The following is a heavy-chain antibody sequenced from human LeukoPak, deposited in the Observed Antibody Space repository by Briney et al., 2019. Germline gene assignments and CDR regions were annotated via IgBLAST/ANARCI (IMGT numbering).Heavy chain of an antibody. D-gene: IGHD2-2*03. Sequence: VGSLKVSCKASGFTFSSYGISWVRQAPGKGLEWVAWISAYNGNTYYAQKLKGRFTMTTDTSTSTAYMELRTLRSDDTAVYYCARDLGIVVVPGLDYWGRGPLVTASS. J-gene: IGHJ4*02. CDR3: ARDLGIVVVPGLDY. CDR1: GFTFSSYG. CDR2: ISAYNGNT. V-gene: IGHV1-18*01.